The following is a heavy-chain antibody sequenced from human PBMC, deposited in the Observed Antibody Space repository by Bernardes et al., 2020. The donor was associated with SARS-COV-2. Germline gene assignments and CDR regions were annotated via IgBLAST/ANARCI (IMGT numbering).Heavy chain of an antibody. J-gene: IGHJ4*02. Sequence: GGSLRLSCEVSEFTFSSYAMSWVRQAPGKWLEWVSIIGGSGGHTYYADSVKGRFTISRDNSRNVLYLQMNSLRADDTAVYYCARDRYCSGGSCFSDLWGQGTLVTVSS. V-gene: IGHV3-23*01. CDR2: IGGSGGHT. CDR1: EFTFSSYA. D-gene: IGHD2-15*01. CDR3: ARDRYCSGGSCFSDL.